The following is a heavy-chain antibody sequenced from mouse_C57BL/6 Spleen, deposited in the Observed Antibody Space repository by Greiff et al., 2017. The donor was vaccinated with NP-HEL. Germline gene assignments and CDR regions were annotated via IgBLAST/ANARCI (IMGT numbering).Heavy chain of an antibody. D-gene: IGHD2-4*01. Sequence: QVQLQQSGTELVKPGASVMLSCKASGYTFTSYWMHWVKQRPGQGLEWIGNINPSNGGTNYNEKFKSKATLTVDKSSSTAYMQLSSLTSEDSAVYYWARGIYYDYDALYAMDYWGQGTSVTVSS. CDR3: ARGIYYDYDALYAMDY. J-gene: IGHJ4*01. CDR2: INPSNGGT. V-gene: IGHV1-53*01. CDR1: GYTFTSYW.